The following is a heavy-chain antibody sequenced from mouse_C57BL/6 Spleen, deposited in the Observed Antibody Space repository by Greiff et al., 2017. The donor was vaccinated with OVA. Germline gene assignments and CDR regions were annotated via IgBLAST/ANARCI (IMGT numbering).Heavy chain of an antibody. CDR2: ISDGGSYT. J-gene: IGHJ3*01. CDR1: GFTFSSYA. D-gene: IGHD3-1*01. V-gene: IGHV5-4*03. CDR3: ARGGYHSAY. Sequence: GKLVESGGGLVKPGGSLKLSCAASGFTFSSYAMSWVRQTPEKRLEWVATISDGGSYTYYPDNVKGRFTISRDNAKNNLYLQMSHLKSEDTAMYYCARGGYHSAYWGQGTLVTVSA.